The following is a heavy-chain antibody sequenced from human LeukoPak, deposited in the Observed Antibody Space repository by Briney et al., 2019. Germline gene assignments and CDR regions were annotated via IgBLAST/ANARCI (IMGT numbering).Heavy chain of an antibody. CDR2: INHSGST. CDR1: GGSFSGYY. CDR3: ARGTNRGYSYGYRYYFDY. D-gene: IGHD5-18*01. V-gene: IGHV4-34*01. J-gene: IGHJ4*02. Sequence: SETLPLTCAVYGGSFSGYYWSWIRQPPGKGLEWIGEINHSGSTNYNPSLKSRVTISVDTSKNQFSLKLSSVTAADTAVYYCARGTNRGYSYGYRYYFDYWGQGTLVTVSS.